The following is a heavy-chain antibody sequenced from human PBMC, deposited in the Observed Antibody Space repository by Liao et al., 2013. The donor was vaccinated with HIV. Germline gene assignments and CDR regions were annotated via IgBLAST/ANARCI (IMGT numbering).Heavy chain of an antibody. Sequence: QVQLQESGPGLVKPSQTLSLTCTVSGGSISSGDYYWSWIRQPPGKGLQWIGYIFYSGSTYYNPSLKSRVIISLDTSKSQFSLRLSSVTAADTAVYYCARSSGVRQWLVHFDSWGQGTLVTVSS. CDR2: IFYSGST. D-gene: IGHD6-19*01. V-gene: IGHV4-30-4*08. J-gene: IGHJ4*02. CDR3: ARSSGVRQWLVHFDS. CDR1: GGSISSGDYY.